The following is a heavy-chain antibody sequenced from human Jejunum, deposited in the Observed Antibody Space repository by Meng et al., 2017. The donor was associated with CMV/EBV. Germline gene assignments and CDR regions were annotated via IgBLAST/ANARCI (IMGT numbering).Heavy chain of an antibody. D-gene: IGHD3-3*01. CDR2: INPNNGGT. CDR3: ARSDRYDDYWSGDY. V-gene: IGHV1-2*02. Sequence: GYSFNGQYLPWVRQAPGQGLEWMGWINPNNGGTKYAQKFQGRVTMTRDTSISTAYMDLSRLKSDDTAMYFCARSDRYDDYWSGDYWGQGTLVTVSS. CDR1: GYSFNGQY. J-gene: IGHJ4*02.